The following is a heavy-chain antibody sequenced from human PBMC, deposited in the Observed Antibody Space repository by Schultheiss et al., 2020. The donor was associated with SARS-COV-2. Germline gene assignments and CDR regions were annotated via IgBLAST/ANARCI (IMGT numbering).Heavy chain of an antibody. J-gene: IGHJ3*02. CDR1: GFTFSSYA. CDR3: ARARGASGWWPDAFDI. Sequence: GESLKISCAASGFTFSSYAMHWVRQAPGKGLEWVAVISYDGSNKDYADSVKGRFTISRDNSKNTLYLQMNSLRAEDTAVYYCARARGASGWWPDAFDIWGQGTMVTVSS. D-gene: IGHD6-19*01. V-gene: IGHV3-30*01. CDR2: ISYDGSNK.